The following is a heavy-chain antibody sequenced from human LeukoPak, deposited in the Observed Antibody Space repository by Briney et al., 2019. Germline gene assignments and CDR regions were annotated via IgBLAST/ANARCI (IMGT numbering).Heavy chain of an antibody. V-gene: IGHV4-59*12. CDR3: ARGLSENYYDSSGYYYYYYYGMDV. D-gene: IGHD3-22*01. Sequence: SETLSLTCTVSGGSISSYYWSWLRQPPGKGLEWIGYIYYSGSTNYNPSLKSRVTISVDTSKNQFSLKLSSVTAADTAVYYCARGLSENYYDSSGYYYYYYYGMDVWGQGTTVTVSS. CDR1: GGSISSYY. CDR2: IYYSGST. J-gene: IGHJ6*02.